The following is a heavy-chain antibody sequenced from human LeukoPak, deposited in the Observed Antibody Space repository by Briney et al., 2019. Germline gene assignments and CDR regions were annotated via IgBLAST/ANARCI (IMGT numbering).Heavy chain of an antibody. V-gene: IGHV3-74*01. D-gene: IGHD3-10*01. CDR2: INSDGSST. J-gene: IGHJ4*02. CDR1: GFTFSSYW. Sequence: GGSLRLSCAASGFTFSSYWMHWVRQAPGKGLVWVSRINSDGSSTSYADSVKGRFTISRDNAKNSLYLQMNSLRAEDTAVYYCARDRYYGSGIFNCWGQGTLVTVSS. CDR3: ARDRYYGSGIFNC.